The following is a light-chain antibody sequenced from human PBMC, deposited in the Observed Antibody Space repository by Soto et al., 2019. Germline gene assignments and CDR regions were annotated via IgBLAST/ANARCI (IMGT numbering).Light chain of an antibody. V-gene: IGKV3-15*01. CDR2: DAS. CDR3: QQYIKWPIT. Sequence: EIVLTQSPAILSLSPGERATLSCRASQSVSSNLAWYQQKPGQAPRLLISDASTRATGIPARFSGSGSRTEFTLTVSSLQSEDFAVYYCQQYIKWPITFGQGTRLEIK. CDR1: QSVSSN. J-gene: IGKJ5*01.